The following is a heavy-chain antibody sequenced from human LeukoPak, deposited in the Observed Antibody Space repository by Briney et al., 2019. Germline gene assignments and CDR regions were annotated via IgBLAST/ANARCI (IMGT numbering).Heavy chain of an antibody. CDR2: ISSSSNYI. D-gene: IGHD1-26*01. V-gene: IGHV3-21*01. CDR1: GFTFSTYN. Sequence: KPGGSLRLSCAASGFTFSTYNMNWVRPAPGKGLEWVSSISSSSNYIYYADSVKGRFTISRDNAKNSLYLQMNSLRAEDTDVYYCARDVGAPAPDAFDIWGQGTMVTVSS. CDR3: ARDVGAPAPDAFDI. J-gene: IGHJ3*02.